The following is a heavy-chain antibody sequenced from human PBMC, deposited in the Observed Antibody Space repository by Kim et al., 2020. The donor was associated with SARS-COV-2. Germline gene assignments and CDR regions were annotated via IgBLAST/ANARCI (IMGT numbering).Heavy chain of an antibody. Sequence: ASVKVSCKASGYTFITYDINWVRQATGQGLEWMGWMKPNSGNTGYAQKFQGRVTMTRNTSISTVYMELSRLRSEDTAVYYCARVWYTKSGYGMDVWGQGTTVTVSS. J-gene: IGHJ6*02. D-gene: IGHD1-20*01. CDR1: GYTFITYD. V-gene: IGHV1-8*01. CDR3: ARVWYTKSGYGMDV. CDR2: MKPNSGNT.